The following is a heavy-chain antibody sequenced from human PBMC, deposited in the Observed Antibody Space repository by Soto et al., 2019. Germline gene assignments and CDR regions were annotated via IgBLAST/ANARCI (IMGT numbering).Heavy chain of an antibody. Sequence: QVQLVQSGAEVKKPGASVKVSCKASGYTFTSYDINWVRQATGQGLEWMGWMNPDSGNTGYAQKFQGRVTMTRDTSIRTAYLDLSSRRPADTAGYYGGSGAAEGEGATYYWGQGTLVTVSS. CDR2: MNPDSGNT. CDR3: GSGAAEGEGATYY. D-gene: IGHD1-26*01. J-gene: IGHJ4*02. V-gene: IGHV1-8*01. CDR1: GYTFTSYD.